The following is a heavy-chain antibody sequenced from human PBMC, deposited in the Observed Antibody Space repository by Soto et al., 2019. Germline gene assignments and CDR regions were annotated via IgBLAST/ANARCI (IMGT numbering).Heavy chain of an antibody. J-gene: IGHJ6*02. Sequence: QPGGSLRLSCAASGFTFSSYGMHWVRQAPGKGLEWVAVISYDGSNKYYADSVKGRFTISRDNSKNTLYLQMNSLRAEDTAVYYCAKDLDGCPYCNYGMDVWGQGTTVTVSS. CDR1: GFTFSSYG. CDR2: ISYDGSNK. D-gene: IGHD6-19*01. CDR3: AKDLDGCPYCNYGMDV. V-gene: IGHV3-30*18.